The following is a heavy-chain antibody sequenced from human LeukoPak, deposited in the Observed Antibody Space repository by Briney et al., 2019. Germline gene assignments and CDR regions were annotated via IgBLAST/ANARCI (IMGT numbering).Heavy chain of an antibody. V-gene: IGHV4-4*02. Sequence: PSGTLSLTCAVSGGSVSNSNWWTWVRQPPGMGLEWIGAIYHSGSTNYSPSLKSRVAMSVDKSKNQFSLQLRSATAADTAVYYCARGYSHANYSYYYAMDVWGQGTAVTVSS. CDR3: ARGYSHANYSYYYAMDV. CDR2: IYHSGST. D-gene: IGHD4-11*01. CDR1: GGSVSNSNW. J-gene: IGHJ6*02.